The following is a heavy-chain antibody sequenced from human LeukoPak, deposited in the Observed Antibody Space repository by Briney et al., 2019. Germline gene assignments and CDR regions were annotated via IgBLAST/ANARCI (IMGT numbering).Heavy chain of an antibody. Sequence: SETLSLTCTISGYSISSGYYWGWIRQPPGKGLEWIGSIYHSGSTYYNPSLKSRVTISVDTSKNQFSLKLSSVTAADTAVYYCARVRYSSGWTPYYYYYYYMDVWGKGTTVTVSS. V-gene: IGHV4-38-2*02. CDR1: GYSISSGYY. CDR2: IYHSGST. J-gene: IGHJ6*03. D-gene: IGHD6-19*01. CDR3: ARVRYSSGWTPYYYYYYYMDV.